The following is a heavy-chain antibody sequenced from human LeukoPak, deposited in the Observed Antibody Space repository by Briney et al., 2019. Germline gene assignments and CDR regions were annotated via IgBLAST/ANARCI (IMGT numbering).Heavy chain of an antibody. J-gene: IGHJ4*02. V-gene: IGHV3-20*04. CDR3: ARGFRNGPFDC. CDR1: GFTFDDYG. D-gene: IGHD2-8*01. Sequence: GGSLRLSCEASGFTFDDYGMSWVRHVPGKGLEWVSGINRNGDNTDYADSVKGRFTISRDNAKNSHFPQMNSLRVEDTAFYYCARGFRNGPFDCWGQGTLVTVSS. CDR2: INRNGDNT.